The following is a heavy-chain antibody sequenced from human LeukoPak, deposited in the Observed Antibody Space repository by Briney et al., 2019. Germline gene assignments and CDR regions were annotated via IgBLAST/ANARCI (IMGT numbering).Heavy chain of an antibody. Sequence: GGSLRLSCAASGFTVSSNYMSWVRQAPGKGLEWVSVIYSGGSTYYADSVKGRFTISGDNSKNTLYLQMNSLRAEDTAVYYCAKDSVLLWFGEPDAFDIWGQGTMVTVSS. D-gene: IGHD3-10*01. J-gene: IGHJ3*02. V-gene: IGHV3-66*01. CDR1: GFTVSSNY. CDR2: IYSGGST. CDR3: AKDSVLLWFGEPDAFDI.